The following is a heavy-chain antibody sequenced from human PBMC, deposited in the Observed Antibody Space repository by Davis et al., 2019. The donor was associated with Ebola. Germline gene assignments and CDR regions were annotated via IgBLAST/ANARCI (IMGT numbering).Heavy chain of an antibody. V-gene: IGHV7-4-1*02. CDR2: INTNTGNP. J-gene: IGHJ6*02. CDR3: ARFSFIAAAGTVGYYYYYGMDV. Sequence: AASVKVSCKASGYIFTNHAMNWLRQAPGQGLEWMGWINTNTGNPTYAQGFTGRFVFSLDTSVSTAYLQISSLKAEDTAVYYCARFSFIAAAGTVGYYYYYGMDVWGQGTTVTVSS. D-gene: IGHD6-13*01. CDR1: GYIFTNHA.